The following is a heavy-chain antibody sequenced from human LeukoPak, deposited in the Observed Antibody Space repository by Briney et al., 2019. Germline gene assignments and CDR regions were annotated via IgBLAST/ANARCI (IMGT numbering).Heavy chain of an antibody. CDR1: GFTFCNYD. V-gene: IGHV3-23*01. CDR2: IRGSGATA. CDR3: ARGHGDYYPGNYVAY. Sequence: GGSLRLSFVASGFTFCNYDMTWVRPAPGKGLEWVSFIRGSGATAFYADSVTGRFTISRDNSNNTLSLQMNSLRVDDTAIYYCARGHGDYYPGNYVAYWGQGAQVTVSS. D-gene: IGHD4-17*01. J-gene: IGHJ4*02.